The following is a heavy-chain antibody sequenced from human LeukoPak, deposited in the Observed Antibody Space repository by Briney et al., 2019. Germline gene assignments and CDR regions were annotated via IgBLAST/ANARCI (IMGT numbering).Heavy chain of an antibody. D-gene: IGHD3-22*01. CDR2: THTSGDT. CDR3: ARHDTRGGAYDV. Sequence: SETLSLTCSVFGGSISGYHWSWLRQSPGKGLEWIACTHTSGDTVYNPSLRSRINISLDTFKNQVFLKLNSVTAADTSVYYCARHDTRGGAYDVWGQGTMVTVSS. J-gene: IGHJ3*01. CDR1: GGSISGYH. V-gene: IGHV4-4*09.